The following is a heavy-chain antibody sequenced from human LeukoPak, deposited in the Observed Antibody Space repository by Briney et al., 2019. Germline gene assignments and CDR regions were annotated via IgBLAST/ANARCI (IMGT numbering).Heavy chain of an antibody. D-gene: IGHD2-2*01. J-gene: IGHJ5*02. CDR3: AKYKGYCSSTSCSALWFDP. V-gene: IGHV3-30*02. CDR2: IRYDGSNK. Sequence: GGSLRLSCAASGFTFSSYGTHWVRQAPGKGLEWVAFIRYDGSNKYYADSVKGRFTISRDNSKNTLYLQMNSLRAEDTAVYYCAKYKGYCSSTSCSALWFDPWGQGTLVTVSS. CDR1: GFTFSSYG.